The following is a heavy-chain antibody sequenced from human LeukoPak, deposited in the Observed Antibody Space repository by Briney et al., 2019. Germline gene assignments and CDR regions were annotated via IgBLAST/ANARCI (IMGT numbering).Heavy chain of an antibody. J-gene: IGHJ5*02. CDR3: ANRGTTGS. CDR1: KFTFTAYG. D-gene: IGHD1-1*01. CDR2: ISGSGDNT. V-gene: IGHV3-23*01. Sequence: GGSLRLSCAASKFTFTAYGMSWVRLAPGKGLQWVSTISGSGDNTYYADSVKGRFSISRDNSKYILYLQMNSLSDADTAVYYCANRGTTGSWGQGTLVAVSS.